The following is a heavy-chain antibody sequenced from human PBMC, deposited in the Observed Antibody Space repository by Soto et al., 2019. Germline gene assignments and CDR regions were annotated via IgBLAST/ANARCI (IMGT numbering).Heavy chain of an antibody. CDR2: IYYTGST. D-gene: IGHD6-6*01. V-gene: IGHV4-39*01. CDR3: ARRGFSSGAFDM. J-gene: IGHJ3*02. Sequence: SETLSLTCTVSGDSISSSSSYWGWIRQPPGKGLEWIANIYYTGSTYYNLSLKSRVTISVDMSKNQFSLKLSSVTAADTAVYYCARRGFSSGAFDMWGQGTMVTVS. CDR1: GDSISSSSSY.